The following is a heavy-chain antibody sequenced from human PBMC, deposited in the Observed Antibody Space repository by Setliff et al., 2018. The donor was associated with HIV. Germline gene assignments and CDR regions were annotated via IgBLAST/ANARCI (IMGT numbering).Heavy chain of an antibody. D-gene: IGHD2-2*01. CDR3: ARAAVRRFGPMPHSLKMGFHH. Sequence: SETLSLTCTVYGGSFTGFYWSWIRQAPGKGLEWIGEIDRDGNTNYNPSLKRRLSISVDTSKNQFSLNLASVTAADTAVYYCARAAVRRFGPMPHSLKMGFHHWGQGTVVTVSS. CDR2: IDRDGNT. J-gene: IGHJ1*01. CDR1: GGSFTGFY. V-gene: IGHV4-34*01.